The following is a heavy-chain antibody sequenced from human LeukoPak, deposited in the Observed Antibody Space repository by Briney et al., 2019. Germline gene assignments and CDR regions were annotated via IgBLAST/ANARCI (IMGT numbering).Heavy chain of an antibody. Sequence: GASVKVTCKASGYTFTDYFLHWLRQAPGQGLEWMGWIRPNSGDTHYAQRFQGRVTMTRDTSVSTAHMELSSLRSDDTAIYYCARNYGHNSKYFDFWGQGTLVTVSS. V-gene: IGHV1-2*02. D-gene: IGHD4-17*01. CDR3: ARNYGHNSKYFDF. J-gene: IGHJ4*02. CDR2: IRPNSGDT. CDR1: GYTFTDYF.